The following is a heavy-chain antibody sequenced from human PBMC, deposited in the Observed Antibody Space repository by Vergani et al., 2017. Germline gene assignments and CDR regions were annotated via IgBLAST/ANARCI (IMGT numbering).Heavy chain of an antibody. CDR2: INHSGST. CDR1: GGSFSGYY. V-gene: IGHV4-34*01. Sequence: QVQLQQWGAGLLKPSETLSLTCAVYGGSFSGYYWSWIRQPPGKGLEWIGEINHSGSTNYNPSLKSRVTISVDTSKNQFSLKLSSVTAADTAVYYCARDKNRRGWPQGGMDVWGQGTTVTVSS. CDR3: ARDKNRRGWPQGGMDV. D-gene: IGHD6-19*01. J-gene: IGHJ6*02.